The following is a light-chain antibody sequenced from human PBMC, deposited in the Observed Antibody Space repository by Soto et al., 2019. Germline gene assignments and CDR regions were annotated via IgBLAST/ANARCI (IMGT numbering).Light chain of an antibody. CDR1: QSISRS. J-gene: IGKJ5*01. CDR2: DAS. V-gene: IGKV3-15*01. Sequence: EIVLTPSPAILSVSPGERANLSCRASQSISRSLAWYQQKPGQAPRLLISDASTRATGIPARFSGSGSGTEFTLTISSLQSEDLAVYYCQQYSNWPPITFDQGTRLEI. CDR3: QQYSNWPPIT.